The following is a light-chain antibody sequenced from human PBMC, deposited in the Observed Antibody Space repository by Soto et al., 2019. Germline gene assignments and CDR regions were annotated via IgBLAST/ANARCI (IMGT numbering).Light chain of an antibody. Sequence: QSALTQPASVSGSPGQSITISCTGTSSDVGGYNYVFWYQQHPGKAPKLMIYDVSNRPSGVSNRFSGPKSGNTASLTISRLQAEDEADYYCSSYTSSSSYVFGTGTKLTVL. CDR2: DVS. CDR3: SSYTSSSSYV. V-gene: IGLV2-14*01. CDR1: SSDVGGYNY. J-gene: IGLJ1*01.